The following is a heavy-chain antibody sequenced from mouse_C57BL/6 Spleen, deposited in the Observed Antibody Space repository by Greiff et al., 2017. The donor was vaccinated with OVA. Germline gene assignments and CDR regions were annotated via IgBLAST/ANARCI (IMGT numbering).Heavy chain of an antibody. CDR3: ARGKGWFDY. Sequence: QVQLQQPGAELVKPGASVKLSCKASGYTFTSYWMQWVKQRPGQGLEWIGEIDPSDSYTNYNQKFKGKATLTVDTSSSTAYMQLSSLTSEDSAVYYCARGKGWFDYWGQGTTLTVSS. V-gene: IGHV1-50*01. J-gene: IGHJ2*01. CDR2: IDPSDSYT. D-gene: IGHD1-1*02. CDR1: GYTFTSYW.